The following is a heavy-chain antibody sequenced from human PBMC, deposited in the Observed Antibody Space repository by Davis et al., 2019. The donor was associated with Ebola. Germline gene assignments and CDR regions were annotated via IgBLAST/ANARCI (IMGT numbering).Heavy chain of an antibody. Sequence: GSLRLSCAVSGGSISSYYWSWIRQPPGKGLEWIGYIYSTGNTNYNPSLQSRVTMSVDTSENQLSLNLGSVTAADTAVYYCARIFPAATNYCYCNYMDVWGKGTAVTVSS. CDR1: GGSISSYY. D-gene: IGHD2-2*01. CDR2: IYSTGNT. J-gene: IGHJ6*03. CDR3: ARIFPAATNYCYCNYMDV. V-gene: IGHV4-59*01.